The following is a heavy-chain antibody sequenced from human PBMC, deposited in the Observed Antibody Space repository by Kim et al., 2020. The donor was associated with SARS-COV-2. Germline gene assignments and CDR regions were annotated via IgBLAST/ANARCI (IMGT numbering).Heavy chain of an antibody. Sequence: TYYNPPLKSRVTISVDTSKNQCSLKLGSVTAADTAVYYCASGSGSNYFDYWGQGTLVTVSS. J-gene: IGHJ4*02. D-gene: IGHD3-10*01. V-gene: IGHV4-30-2*04. CDR2: T. CDR3: ASGSGSNYFDY.